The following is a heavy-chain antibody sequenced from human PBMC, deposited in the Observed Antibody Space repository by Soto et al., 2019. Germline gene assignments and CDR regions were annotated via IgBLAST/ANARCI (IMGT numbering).Heavy chain of an antibody. V-gene: IGHV3-30-3*01. CDR2: MSFDGITT. Sequence: GGSLRLSCAASGFSFSNFPMHWFRQAPGKGLEWVAVMSFDGITTYYADSVKGRFTVSRDNSQNTLYLRVNSLRDEDTAVYFSVREGADGFRSIWHFDYWGQGTLVTVSS. CDR1: GFSFSNFP. D-gene: IGHD4-17*01. CDR3: VREGADGFRSIWHFDY. J-gene: IGHJ4*02.